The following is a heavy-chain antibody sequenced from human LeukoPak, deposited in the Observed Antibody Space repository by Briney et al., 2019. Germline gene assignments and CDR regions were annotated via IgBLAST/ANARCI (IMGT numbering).Heavy chain of an antibody. V-gene: IGHV4-34*01. D-gene: IGHD3-10*01. J-gene: IGHJ4*02. CDR3: ARGRRIPITMVRGVRDFDY. CDR2: ISHSGST. CDR1: GGSFSGYY. Sequence: SETLSLTCAVYGGSFSGYYLSWIRQPPGKGLEWIGEISHSGSTSYNPSLKSRVTISVDTSKNQFSLKLSSVTAADTAVYYCARGRRIPITMVRGVRDFDYLGQGTLVTVSS.